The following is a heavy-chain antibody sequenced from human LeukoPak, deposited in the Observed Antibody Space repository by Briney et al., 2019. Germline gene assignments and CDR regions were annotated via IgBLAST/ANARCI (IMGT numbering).Heavy chain of an antibody. D-gene: IGHD6-13*01. CDR3: GRTVAAGTWGFVGYYFYD. J-gene: IGHJ4*02. V-gene: IGHV3-11*01. CDR1: RFTFSDYY. CDR2: ISSSGSTI. Sequence: GGSLRLSCAASRFTFSDYYMSWIRPAPGKGLEWVSHISSSGSTIYYADSLKGRFTLSRDNAKNLLFLKMNRLTAEDTVLYYWGRTVAAGTWGFVGYYFYDWGQGTLVTVSS.